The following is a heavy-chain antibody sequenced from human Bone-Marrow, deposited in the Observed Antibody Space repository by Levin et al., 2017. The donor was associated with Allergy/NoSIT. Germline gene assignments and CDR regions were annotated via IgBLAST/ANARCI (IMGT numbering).Heavy chain of an antibody. J-gene: IGHJ5*01. D-gene: IGHD2-2*01. CDR3: ARSHLPAAINNWFDS. V-gene: IGHV1-69*01. CDR1: GGTFRNNG. Sequence: SGGSLRLSCKSSGGTFRNNGINWVRQAPGQGPEWMGGIIPLFGTPNYARKYQGRVTITADDFTSTAYMELSSLTSEDTAVYYCARSHLPAAINNWFDSWGQGTLVTVSS. CDR2: IIPLFGTP.